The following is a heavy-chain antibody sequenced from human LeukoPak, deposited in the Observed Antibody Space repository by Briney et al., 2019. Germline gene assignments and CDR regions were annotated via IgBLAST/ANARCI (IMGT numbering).Heavy chain of an antibody. Sequence: PSETLSLTCAVSGGSISSSNWWWCVRPPPGKGLESIEHIYHSGSTNYHPPLKRRAILLVANSKNQSPLKLSSVAAAAAAVYYCARPLSLGYCSGGSCYGRGAWFDRWGQGTLVTVSS. D-gene: IGHD2-15*01. CDR2: IYHSGST. CDR1: GGSISSSNW. CDR3: ARPLSLGYCSGGSCYGRGAWFDR. J-gene: IGHJ5*02. V-gene: IGHV4-4*02.